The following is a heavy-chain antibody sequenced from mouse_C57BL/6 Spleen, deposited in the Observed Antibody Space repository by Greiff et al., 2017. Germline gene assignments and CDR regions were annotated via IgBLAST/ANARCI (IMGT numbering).Heavy chain of an antibody. Sequence: VQLQQPGAELVRPGSSVKLSCKASGYTFTSCWMHWVKQRPIQGLEWIGNIDPSDSETHYNQKFKDKATLTVDKSSSPAYMQLSSLTSEDSAVYYCARRGKIGAMDYWGQGTSVTVSS. CDR3: ARRGKIGAMDY. CDR1: GYTFTSCW. J-gene: IGHJ4*01. V-gene: IGHV1-52*01. CDR2: IDPSDSET.